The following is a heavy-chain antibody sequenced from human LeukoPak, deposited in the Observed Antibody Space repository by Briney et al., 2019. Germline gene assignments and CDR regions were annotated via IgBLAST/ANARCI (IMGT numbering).Heavy chain of an antibody. J-gene: IGHJ4*02. Sequence: PSETLSLTCTVSGGSVSSSSYYWGWIRQPPGKGLEWIGSIYYSGSTYYNPSLKSRVTISVDTSKNQFYLKLSSVTAADTALYYCARFESSIASGVDYWGPGTLVTVSS. V-gene: IGHV4-39*01. D-gene: IGHD6-6*01. CDR2: IYYSGST. CDR1: GGSVSSSSYY. CDR3: ARFESSIASGVDY.